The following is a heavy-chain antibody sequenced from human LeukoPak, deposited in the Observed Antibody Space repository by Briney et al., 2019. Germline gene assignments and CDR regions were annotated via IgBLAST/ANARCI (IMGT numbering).Heavy chain of an antibody. Sequence: GGSLRLSCAASGFTFSSYAMHWVRQAPGKGLEYVSAISSNGGSTYYANSVKGRFTISRDNFKNTLYLQMGSLRAEDMAVYYCARGMTTVTTGAFDIWGQGTMVTVSS. V-gene: IGHV3-64*01. CDR2: ISSNGGST. D-gene: IGHD4-17*01. CDR3: ARGMTTVTTGAFDI. J-gene: IGHJ3*02. CDR1: GFTFSSYA.